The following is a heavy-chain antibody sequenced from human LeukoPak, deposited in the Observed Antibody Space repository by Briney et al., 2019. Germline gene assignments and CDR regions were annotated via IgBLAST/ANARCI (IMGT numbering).Heavy chain of an antibody. D-gene: IGHD6-13*01. CDR2: IGTAGDT. V-gene: IGHV3-13*01. Sequence: PGGSLRLSCAASGFTFSSYDMHRVRQATGKGLEWVSAIGTAGDTYYPGSVKGRFTISRENAKNSLYLQMNSLRAEDTAVYYCARAIAAAGPYYYYGMDVWGQGTTVTVSS. CDR1: GFTFSSYD. CDR3: ARAIAAAGPYYYYGMDV. J-gene: IGHJ6*02.